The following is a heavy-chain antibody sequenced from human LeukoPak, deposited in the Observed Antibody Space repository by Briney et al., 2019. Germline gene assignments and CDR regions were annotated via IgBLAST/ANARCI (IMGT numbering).Heavy chain of an antibody. CDR3: ARDRVHVYYDSSGYNYFDY. J-gene: IGHJ4*02. CDR1: GYTFTSYG. D-gene: IGHD3-22*01. CDR2: ISAYNGNT. V-gene: IGHV1-18*01. Sequence: ASVKVSCKASGYTFTSYGISWVRQAPGQGLEWMGWISAYNGNTNYAQKLQGRVTMTTDTSTSTAYMELSSLRSEDTAVYYCARDRVHVYYDSSGYNYFDYWGQGTLVTVSS.